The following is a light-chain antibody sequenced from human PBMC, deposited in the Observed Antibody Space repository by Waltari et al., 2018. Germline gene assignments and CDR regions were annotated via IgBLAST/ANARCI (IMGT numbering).Light chain of an antibody. CDR1: SSDVGGYDS. Sequence: QSALTQPASVSGSPGQSITISCTGTSSDVGGYDSVSWYQQHPGKAPKLMIYDVNNRPSGVSNRFSGSKSGDTASLTISGLQAEDEADYYCCSYAGSLTLVFGGGTELTVL. CDR3: CSYAGSLTLV. V-gene: IGLV2-14*01. CDR2: DVN. J-gene: IGLJ3*02.